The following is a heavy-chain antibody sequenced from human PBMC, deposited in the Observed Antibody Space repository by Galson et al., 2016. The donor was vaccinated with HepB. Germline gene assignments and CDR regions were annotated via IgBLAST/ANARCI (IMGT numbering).Heavy chain of an antibody. Sequence: SVKVFCKASGGTFRSYAFSWVRQAPGQGLEWMGRIIPFFGSTNFAQKFQGRLTITADESTSTAYLDLSSLRSEDTAVYYCARERRYSGFDSYQAGESLDQWGQGTLVTVSS. D-gene: IGHD5-12*01. J-gene: IGHJ4*02. CDR3: ARERRYSGFDSYQAGESLDQ. CDR2: IIPFFGST. CDR1: GGTFRSYA. V-gene: IGHV1-69*13.